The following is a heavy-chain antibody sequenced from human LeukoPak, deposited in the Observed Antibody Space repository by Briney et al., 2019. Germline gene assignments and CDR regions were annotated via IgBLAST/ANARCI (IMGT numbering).Heavy chain of an antibody. V-gene: IGHV4-39*01. J-gene: IGHJ6*02. D-gene: IGHD2-2*01. CDR3: LRYCTSISCYHYYGMDV. CDR2: IFYIGGT. CDR1: AGSISSSTYY. Sequence: PSETLSLTCTVSAGSISSSTYYWGWIRQPPGKGLEWIVSIFYIGGTYYNPSLKSRVTISVDTSKNQFSLKLSSVTAADTAVYYCLRYCTSISCYHYYGMDVWGQGTTVTVSS.